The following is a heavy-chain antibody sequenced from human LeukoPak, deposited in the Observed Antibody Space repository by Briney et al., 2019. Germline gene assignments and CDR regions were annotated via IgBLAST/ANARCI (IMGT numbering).Heavy chain of an antibody. CDR3: AKTLSMIVVVGDAFDI. V-gene: IGHV3-11*01. J-gene: IGHJ3*02. D-gene: IGHD3-22*01. CDR1: GFTFSDYY. Sequence: GGSLRLSCAASGFTFSDYYMSWIRQAPGKGLEWVSFISNSGSPIYYADSVKGRLTISRDNAKNSLYLQMNSLRAEDTAVYYCAKTLSMIVVVGDAFDIWGQGTMVTVSS. CDR2: ISNSGSPI.